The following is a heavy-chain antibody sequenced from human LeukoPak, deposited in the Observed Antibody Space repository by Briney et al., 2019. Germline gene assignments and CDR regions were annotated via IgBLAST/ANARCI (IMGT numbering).Heavy chain of an antibody. V-gene: IGHV3-9*01. CDR1: GFTFDDYA. Sequence: PGMSLRLSCAASGFTFDDYAMDWVRQAPGKGLEWVSGISWNSGSIGYADSVKGRFTISRDNAKNSLYLQMNSLRAEDTALYYCAKDGDYDSSGYYYWNGMDVWGQGTTVTVSS. D-gene: IGHD3-22*01. J-gene: IGHJ6*02. CDR2: ISWNSGSI. CDR3: AKDGDYDSSGYYYWNGMDV.